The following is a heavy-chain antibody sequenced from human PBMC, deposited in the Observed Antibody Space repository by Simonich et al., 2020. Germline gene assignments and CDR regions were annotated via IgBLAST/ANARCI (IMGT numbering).Heavy chain of an antibody. J-gene: IGHJ4*02. CDR1: GFTFSSYA. D-gene: IGHD1-7*01. CDR3: AKRSGVSITGTFDY. V-gene: IGHV3-23*01. Sequence: EVQLLESGGGLVQPGGSLRLSCAASGFTFSSYALSWVRQAPGKGLGWVSASSGSGGSTDYADSVKGRFTISRDNSKNTLYLQMNSLRAEDTAVYYCAKRSGVSITGTFDYWGQGTLVTVSS. CDR2: SSGSGGST.